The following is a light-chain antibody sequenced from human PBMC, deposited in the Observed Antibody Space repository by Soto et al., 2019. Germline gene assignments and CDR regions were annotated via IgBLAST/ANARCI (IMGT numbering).Light chain of an antibody. Sequence: QSLLTQPSSLSGSPGQSITISCTGTSSDIGGYNYVSWYQQHPGKAPKLIIHDVSKWPSGVSNRFSGSKSGNTASLTISGLQAEDEADYYCCSYTTSSTLVFGTGTKVTL. CDR2: DVS. CDR3: CSYTTSSTLV. CDR1: SSDIGGYNY. J-gene: IGLJ1*01. V-gene: IGLV2-14*03.